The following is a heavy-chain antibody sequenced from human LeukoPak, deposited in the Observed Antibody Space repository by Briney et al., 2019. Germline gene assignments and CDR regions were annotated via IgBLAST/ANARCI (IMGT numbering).Heavy chain of an antibody. D-gene: IGHD6-6*01. CDR3: AKDNPTANSSSSRGGY. J-gene: IGHJ4*02. V-gene: IGHV3-23*01. Sequence: GGSLRLSCAASGFTFSSYAMSWVRQAPGKGLEWVSAISGSGGSTYYADSVKGRFTISRDNSKNTLYLQMNSLRAEDTAVYYCAKDNPTANSSSSRGGYWGQGTLVTVSS. CDR1: GFTFSSYA. CDR2: ISGSGGST.